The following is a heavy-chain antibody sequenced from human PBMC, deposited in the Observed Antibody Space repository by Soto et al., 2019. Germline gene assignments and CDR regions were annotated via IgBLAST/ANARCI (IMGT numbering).Heavy chain of an antibody. Sequence: PSETLSLTCTVAGGSISSYYWSWIRQPPGKRLEWIGYIYYSGSTNYNPSLKSRVTISVDTSKNQFSLKLSSVTAADTAVYYCARSSGYYDILTGYSYMDVWGKGTTVTVSS. CDR2: IYYSGST. V-gene: IGHV4-59*08. J-gene: IGHJ6*03. CDR3: ARSSGYYDILTGYSYMDV. D-gene: IGHD3-9*01. CDR1: GGSISSYY.